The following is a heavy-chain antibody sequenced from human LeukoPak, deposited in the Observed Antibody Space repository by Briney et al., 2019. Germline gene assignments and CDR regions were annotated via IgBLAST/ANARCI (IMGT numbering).Heavy chain of an antibody. CDR1: GGSFSGYY. CDR2: INHSGST. V-gene: IGHV4-34*01. D-gene: IGHD6-6*01. J-gene: IGHJ4*02. Sequence: SETLSLTCAVYGGSFSGYYWSWIRQPPGKGLEWIGEINHSGSTNYNPSLKSRVTISVDTSKNQFSLKPSSVTAADTAVYYCARGGWKYSSSKGVHFFDYWGQGTLVTVSS. CDR3: ARGGWKYSSSKGVHFFDY.